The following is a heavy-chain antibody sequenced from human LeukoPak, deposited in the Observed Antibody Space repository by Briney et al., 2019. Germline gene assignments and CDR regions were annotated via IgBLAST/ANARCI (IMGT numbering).Heavy chain of an antibody. CDR3: AKDLGYYDRSGYSPY. Sequence: GGSLRLSCAASGFTFSTFGMHWVRQAPGKRLEWVAFIRYDGSNKYHADSVKGRFTISRDNSKNTLYMQMNSLRAEDTAVYYCAKDLGYYDRSGYSPYWGQGTLVTVSS. J-gene: IGHJ4*02. CDR1: GFTFSTFG. D-gene: IGHD3-22*01. V-gene: IGHV3-30*02. CDR2: IRYDGSNK.